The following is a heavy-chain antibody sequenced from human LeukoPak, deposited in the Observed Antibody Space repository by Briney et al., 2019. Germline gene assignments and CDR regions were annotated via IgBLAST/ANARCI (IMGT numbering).Heavy chain of an antibody. Sequence: GGSLRLSCAASGFTFSSYSMNWVRQAPGKGLEWVSSISSSSSYIYYADSVKGRFTISRDNAKNSLYLQMNSLRAEDTAVYYCARAPLLAAAELITFDYWGQGTLVTVSS. J-gene: IGHJ4*02. CDR2: ISSSSSYI. CDR1: GFTFSSYS. CDR3: ARAPLLAAAELITFDY. V-gene: IGHV3-21*01. D-gene: IGHD6-13*01.